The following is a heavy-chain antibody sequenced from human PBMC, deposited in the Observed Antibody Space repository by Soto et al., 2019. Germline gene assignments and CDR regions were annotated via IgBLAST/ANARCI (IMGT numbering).Heavy chain of an antibody. V-gene: IGHV1-18*01. CDR1: GYKFISHS. Sequence: QIQLVQSGGEVKKPGASVKVSCKSSGYKFISHSITWVRQAPGQGLEWMGRISAYNGNTNYAQKLQCRVTMTTDTSTNTAYMELRSLRSDDTAVYYCARGAFCGGAPGCRDMDVWGQGTTVPVSS. CDR2: ISAYNGNT. D-gene: IGHD2-21*01. CDR3: ARGAFCGGAPGCRDMDV. J-gene: IGHJ6*02.